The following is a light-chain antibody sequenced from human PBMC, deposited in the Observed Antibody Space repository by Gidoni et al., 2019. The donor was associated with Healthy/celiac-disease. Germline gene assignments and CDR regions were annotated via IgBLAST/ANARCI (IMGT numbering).Light chain of an antibody. CDR2: DAS. CDR1: QSVSSY. Sequence: EIVLTQSPATLSVSPGERATLSCRASQSVSSYLAWYQQKPGQAPRLLIYDASNRATGIPARFSGSGSGTDFTLTISSLEPEDFAVYYCQKRSNWPYTFGQGTKLEIK. V-gene: IGKV3-11*01. CDR3: QKRSNWPYT. J-gene: IGKJ2*01.